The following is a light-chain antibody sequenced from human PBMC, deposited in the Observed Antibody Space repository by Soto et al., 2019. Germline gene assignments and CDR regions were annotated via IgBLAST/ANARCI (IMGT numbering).Light chain of an antibody. CDR2: DVI. CDR1: SSDIGGYNY. CDR3: SSYTESSNYV. Sequence: QSVLAQPRSVSGSPGQSVTISCTGTSSDIGGYNYVSWYQQHPGKAPKLMIYDVIKRPSGVPDRFSGSRSGNTASLTISGLQAEDEADYYCSSYTESSNYVFGTGTKVTVL. V-gene: IGLV2-11*01. J-gene: IGLJ1*01.